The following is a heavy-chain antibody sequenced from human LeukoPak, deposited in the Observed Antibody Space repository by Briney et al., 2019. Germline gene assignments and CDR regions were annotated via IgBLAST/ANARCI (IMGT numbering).Heavy chain of an antibody. D-gene: IGHD1-26*01. CDR2: ISAYNGNT. V-gene: IGHV1-18*01. CDR1: GYTFTSYG. J-gene: IGHJ1*01. CDR3: ARDPLVGATDEYFQH. Sequence: ASVKVSCKASGYTFTSYGICWVRQAPGQGLEWMGWISAYNGNTNYAQKLQGRVTMTTDTSTSTAYMELRSLRSDDTAVYYCARDPLVGATDEYFQHWGQGTLVTVSS.